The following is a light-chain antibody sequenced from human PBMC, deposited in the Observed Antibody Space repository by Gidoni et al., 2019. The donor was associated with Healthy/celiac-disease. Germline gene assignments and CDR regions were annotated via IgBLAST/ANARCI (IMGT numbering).Light chain of an antibody. CDR1: QAIISY. V-gene: IGKV1-39*01. Sequence: DIQMTQSPSSLSASVGDRVTITCRASQAIISYLNWYQQKPGNAPKLMSYAASSLQSGVPSRFSGSGSGTDCTLTISSLQSEDFASYYCQQSGTFGQGTKLEIK. CDR3: QQSGT. J-gene: IGKJ2*01. CDR2: AAS.